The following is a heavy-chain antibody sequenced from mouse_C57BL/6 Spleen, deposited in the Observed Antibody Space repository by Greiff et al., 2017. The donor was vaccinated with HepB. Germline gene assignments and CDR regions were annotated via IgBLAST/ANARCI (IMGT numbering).Heavy chain of an antibody. CDR2: IWSGGST. J-gene: IGHJ2*01. CDR1: GFSLTSYG. V-gene: IGHV2-2*01. Sequence: VKLVESGPGLVQPSQSLSITCTVSGFSLTSYGVHWVRQSPGKGLEWLGVIWSGGSTDYNAAFISSLSISKDNSKSQVFFKMNSLQADDTAIYYCARGLRTYFDYWGQGTTLTVSS. CDR3: ARGLRTYFDY. D-gene: IGHD2-4*01.